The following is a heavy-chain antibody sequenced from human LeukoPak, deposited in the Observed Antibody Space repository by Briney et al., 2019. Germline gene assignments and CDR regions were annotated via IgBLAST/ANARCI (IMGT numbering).Heavy chain of an antibody. CDR3: ARDETEWELVPFDY. Sequence: PGGSLRLSCTASEFTFSSYWMHWVRQPPGKGLVWVSRINSDGSSTSYADAVKGRFTISRDNAKNTLYLRMNSLRAEDTAVYYCARDETEWELVPFDYWGQGTLVTVSS. V-gene: IGHV3-74*01. D-gene: IGHD1-26*01. CDR1: EFTFSSYW. CDR2: INSDGSST. J-gene: IGHJ4*02.